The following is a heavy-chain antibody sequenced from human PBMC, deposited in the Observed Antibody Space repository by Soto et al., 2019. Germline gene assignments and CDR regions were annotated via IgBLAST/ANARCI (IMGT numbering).Heavy chain of an antibody. D-gene: IGHD6-13*01. CDR3: ASGQQLVRNY. V-gene: IGHV4-30-2*01. J-gene: IGHJ4*02. CDR1: GGSISSGGYS. Sequence: PSETLSITCAVSGGSISSGGYSWSWIRQPPGKGLEWIGYIYHSGSTYYNPSLKSRVTISVDRSKNQFSLKLSSVTAADTAVYYCASGQQLVRNYWGQGTLVTVSS. CDR2: IYHSGST.